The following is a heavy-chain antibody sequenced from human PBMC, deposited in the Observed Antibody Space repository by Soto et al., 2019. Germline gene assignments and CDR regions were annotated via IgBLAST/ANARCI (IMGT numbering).Heavy chain of an antibody. V-gene: IGHV4-30-4*01. Sequence: QVQLQESGPGLVKPSQTLSLTCTVSGGSISSGDYYWSWIRQPPGNGLEWIGYIYYSGSTYYNPSLTSRVTISVDTSKNQFSLKLSSVTAADTAVYYCARASGYYSHWVDYWGQGTLVNVSS. J-gene: IGHJ4*02. CDR3: ARASGYYSHWVDY. D-gene: IGHD3-22*01. CDR2: IYYSGST. CDR1: GGSISSGDYY.